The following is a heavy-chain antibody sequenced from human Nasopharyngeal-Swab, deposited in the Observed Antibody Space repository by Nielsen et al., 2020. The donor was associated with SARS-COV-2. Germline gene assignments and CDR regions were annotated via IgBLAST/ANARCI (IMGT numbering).Heavy chain of an antibody. J-gene: IGHJ4*02. CDR1: GFTFSSYA. V-gene: IGHV3-23*01. Sequence: GESLKISCAASGFTFSSYAMSWVRQAPGKGLEWVSAISGSGGSTYYADSVKGRFTISRDNSKNTLFLQMNSLRAEDTAMYYCARVLDGYNGFDYWGQGTLVTVSS. CDR3: ARVLDGYNGFDY. D-gene: IGHD5-24*01. CDR2: ISGSGGST.